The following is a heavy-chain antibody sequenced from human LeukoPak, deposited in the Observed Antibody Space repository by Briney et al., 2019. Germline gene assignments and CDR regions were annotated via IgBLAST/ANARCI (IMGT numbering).Heavy chain of an antibody. CDR3: ASAVADNFDY. CDR2: ISYDGSNK. Sequence: GGCLRLSCAASGFTFSSYGMHWVRPAPGKGLEWVAVISYDGSNKYYADSVKGRFTISRDNSKNTLYLQMNSLRAEDTAVYYCASAVADNFDYWGQGTLVTVSS. CDR1: GFTFSSYG. V-gene: IGHV3-30*03. J-gene: IGHJ4*02. D-gene: IGHD6-19*01.